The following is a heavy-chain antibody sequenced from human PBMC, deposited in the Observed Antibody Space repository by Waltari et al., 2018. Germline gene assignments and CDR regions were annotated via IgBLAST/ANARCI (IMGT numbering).Heavy chain of an antibody. D-gene: IGHD5-18*01. V-gene: IGHV1-2*02. CDR1: GYTFTGYY. J-gene: IGHJ4*02. Sequence: QVQLVQSGAEVKKPGASVKVSCKASGYTFTGYYMHWVRQAPGQGLEWIGGINPNSGGTNYAQKFQGRVTMTRDTSSSTAYMELSRLRSDDTAVYYCAIPVDTATPGWDYFDYWGQGTLVTVSS. CDR2: INPNSGGT. CDR3: AIPVDTATPGWDYFDY.